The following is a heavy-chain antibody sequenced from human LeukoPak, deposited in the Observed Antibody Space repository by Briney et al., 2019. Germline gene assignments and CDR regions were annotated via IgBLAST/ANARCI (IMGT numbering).Heavy chain of an antibody. CDR3: AISSDSSGYYRPLRYFQH. Sequence: GGSLRLSCAASGFTFSNYAMHWVRQAPGKGLEYVSAISSNGGTTYYVNSVKGRFTMSRDNSKNTLYLQMGSLRAEDMAVYYCAISSDSSGYYRPLRYFQHWGQGTLVTVSS. V-gene: IGHV3-64*01. J-gene: IGHJ1*01. CDR2: ISSNGGTT. D-gene: IGHD3-22*01. CDR1: GFTFSNYA.